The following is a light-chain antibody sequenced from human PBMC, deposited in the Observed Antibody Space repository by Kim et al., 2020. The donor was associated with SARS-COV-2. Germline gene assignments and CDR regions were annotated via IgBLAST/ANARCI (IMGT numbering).Light chain of an antibody. Sequence: IHCKSSQNILYHTDNRNYLAWYQQKPGQPQKLLSYWASTRESGVPDRFSGSESRTDFTLTITSRQAEDVAVYYCQQYYSAPLAVGGGTKVDIK. CDR3: QQYYSAPLA. J-gene: IGKJ4*01. V-gene: IGKV4-1*01. CDR2: WAS. CDR1: QNILYHTDNRNY.